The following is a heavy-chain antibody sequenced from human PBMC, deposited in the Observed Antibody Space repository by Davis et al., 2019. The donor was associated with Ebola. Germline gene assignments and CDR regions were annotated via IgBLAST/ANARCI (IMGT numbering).Heavy chain of an antibody. CDR3: ARGPYGMDV. CDR1: GYTFSSHG. J-gene: IGHJ6*02. V-gene: IGHV1-18*01. CDR2: ISAYNGNT. Sequence: ASVKVSCKASGYTFSSHGISWVRQAPGQGLEWMGWISAYNGNTNQARKFQGRVTITADKSTSTVYMELSSLRSEDTAVYYCARGPYGMDVWGQGTTVTVSS.